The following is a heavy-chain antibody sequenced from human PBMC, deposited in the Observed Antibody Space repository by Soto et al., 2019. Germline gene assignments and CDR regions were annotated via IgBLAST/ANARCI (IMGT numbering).Heavy chain of an antibody. D-gene: IGHD1-7*01. J-gene: IGHJ4*02. V-gene: IGHV3-23*01. CDR3: AKDRNYPRDQFHN. Sequence: RGSLRLSCAASGFTFNNYAMSWVRQAPGKGLEWVSAISANGQGIYYADSVKGRFIISRDSSKNTVFLHMDSLTAEDTAVYYCAKDRNYPRDQFHNWGQGTLVTVYS. CDR2: ISANGQGI. CDR1: GFTFNNYA.